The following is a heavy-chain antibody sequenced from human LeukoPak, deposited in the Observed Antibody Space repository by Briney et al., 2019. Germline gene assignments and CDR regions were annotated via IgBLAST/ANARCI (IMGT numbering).Heavy chain of an antibody. CDR2: IIPIFGTA. V-gene: IGHV1-69*13. J-gene: IGHJ4*02. CDR1: GGTFSSYA. CDR3: ARTDCSGGSCPDY. Sequence: PVKVSCKASGGTFSSYAISWVRQAPGQGLEWMGGIIPIFGTANYAQKFQGRVTITADESTSTAYMELSSLRSEDTAVYYCARTDCSGGSCPDYWGQGTLVTVSS. D-gene: IGHD2-15*01.